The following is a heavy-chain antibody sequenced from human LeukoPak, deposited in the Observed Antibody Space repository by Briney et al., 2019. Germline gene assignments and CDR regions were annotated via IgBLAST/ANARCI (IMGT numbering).Heavy chain of an antibody. J-gene: IGHJ5*02. CDR1: GGSISSSPYY. CDR3: ARGGSQFGELKFRRRNWFDP. CDR2: INHSRRT. D-gene: IGHD3-10*01. Sequence: SETLSLTCTVSGGSISSSPYYWGWIRQPPGKGLEWIGEINHSRRTHYNPSLKSRVTISVDTSKNQFSLKLSSVTAADTAVYYCARGGSQFGELKFRRRNWFDPWGQGTLVTVSS. V-gene: IGHV4-39*07.